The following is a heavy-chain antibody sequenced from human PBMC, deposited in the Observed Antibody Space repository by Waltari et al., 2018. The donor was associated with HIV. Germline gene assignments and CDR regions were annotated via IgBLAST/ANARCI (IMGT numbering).Heavy chain of an antibody. CDR2: INTETGNP. CDR1: GYTFTTYA. Sequence: QVQLVQSGSELKKPGASVKVSCRASGYTFTTYAINWVRQAPGQGLEWMGWINTETGNPRYAQDFTGRFVFSCDTSVSTAYLQINSLKAEDTAVYYCARGPGRSVDYWGQGTLVTVSS. D-gene: IGHD3-10*01. J-gene: IGHJ4*02. V-gene: IGHV7-4-1*02. CDR3: ARGPGRSVDY.